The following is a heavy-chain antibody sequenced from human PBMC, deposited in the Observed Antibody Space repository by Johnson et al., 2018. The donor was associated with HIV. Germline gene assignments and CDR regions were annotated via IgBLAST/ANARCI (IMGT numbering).Heavy chain of an antibody. CDR1: GFTFSSSG. V-gene: IGHV3-30*02. D-gene: IGHD7-27*01. CDR3: ARAKLGVGAFDI. CDR2: IRYDGSIQ. J-gene: IGHJ3*02. Sequence: QVQLVESGGGLVQPGGSLRLSCTASGFTFSSSGMHWVRQAPGKGLAWVAFIRYDGSIQYYADSVQGRFTISRDHSQNTLYLQMGSLRSEDMAVYYCARAKLGVGAFDIWGQGTMVTVSS.